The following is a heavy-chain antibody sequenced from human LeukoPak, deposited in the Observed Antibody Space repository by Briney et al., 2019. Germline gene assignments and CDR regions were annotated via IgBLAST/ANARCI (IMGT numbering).Heavy chain of an antibody. D-gene: IGHD3-9*01. CDR3: ARPLTGYYGGDFDY. CDR2: INPNSGGT. J-gene: IGHJ4*02. Sequence: ASVKVSCKASGYTFTGYYMHWVRQAPGQGLEWMGWINPNSGGTNYAQKFQGRATMTRDTSISTAYMELSRLRSDDTAVYYCARPLTGYYGGDFDYWGQGTLVTVSS. CDR1: GYTFTGYY. V-gene: IGHV1-2*02.